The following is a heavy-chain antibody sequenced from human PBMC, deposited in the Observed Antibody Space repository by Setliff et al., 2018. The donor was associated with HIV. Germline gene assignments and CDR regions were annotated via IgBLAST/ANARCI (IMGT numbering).Heavy chain of an antibody. V-gene: IGHV4-61*09. J-gene: IGHJ6*03. CDR2: IYTGGST. D-gene: IGHD2-15*01. CDR1: GGSISSETYY. Sequence: TLSLTCTVSGGSISSETYYWNWIRQPAGKGLEHIGHIYTGGSTNYNPSLKSRVIISGDTSKNQFSLELSSLTAADTAVYYRARGYCSGESCYGFRRGSFYYYYYMDVWGKGTTVTVSS. CDR3: ARGYCSGESCYGFRRGSFYYYYYMDV.